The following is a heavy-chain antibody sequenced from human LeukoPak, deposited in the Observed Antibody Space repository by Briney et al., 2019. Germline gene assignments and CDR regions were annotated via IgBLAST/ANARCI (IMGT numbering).Heavy chain of an antibody. Sequence: SETLSLTCTVSGGSISSYYWSWIRQPAGKGLGWIGRIYTSGSTNYNPSLKSRVTMSVDTSKNQFSLKLSSVTAADTAVYYCARAAAISPNYYYYMDVWGKGTTVTVSS. CDR3: ARAAAISPNYYYYMDV. CDR1: GGSISSYY. CDR2: IYTSGST. J-gene: IGHJ6*03. D-gene: IGHD2-2*02. V-gene: IGHV4-4*07.